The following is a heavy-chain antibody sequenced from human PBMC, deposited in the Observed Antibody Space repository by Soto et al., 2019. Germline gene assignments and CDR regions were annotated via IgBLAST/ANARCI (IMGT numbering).Heavy chain of an antibody. Sequence: GGSLRLSCAASGFTFSSYGMHWVRQAPGKGLEWVAVIWYDGSNKYYADSVKGRFTISRDNSKNTLYLQMNSLRAEDTAVYYCARGYCSSTSCYGGSNWFDPWGQGTLVTVSS. J-gene: IGHJ5*02. CDR3: ARGYCSSTSCYGGSNWFDP. CDR1: GFTFSSYG. D-gene: IGHD2-2*01. CDR2: IWYDGSNK. V-gene: IGHV3-33*01.